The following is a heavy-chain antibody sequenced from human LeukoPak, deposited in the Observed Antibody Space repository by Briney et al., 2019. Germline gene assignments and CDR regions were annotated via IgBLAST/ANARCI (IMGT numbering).Heavy chain of an antibody. CDR3: ARDPRGAAGTYGMDV. CDR2: ISSSSNYV. D-gene: IGHD6-13*01. Sequence: NAGESLRLSCATSGFTFSSYSMNWVRQAPGKGLEWVSSISSSSNYVFYADSVKGRFTISRDNAKNSLHLQMNSLRAEDTAVYYCARDPRGAAGTYGMDVWGQGTTVTISS. V-gene: IGHV3-21*01. J-gene: IGHJ6*02. CDR1: GFTFSSYS.